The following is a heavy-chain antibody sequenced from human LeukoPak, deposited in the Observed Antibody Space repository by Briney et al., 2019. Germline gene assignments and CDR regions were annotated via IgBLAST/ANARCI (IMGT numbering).Heavy chain of an antibody. V-gene: IGHV3-9*01. CDR2: ISWNSGSI. CDR3: ASRGSGSPDTPADY. CDR1: GFTFDDYA. Sequence: GGSLRLSCAASGFTFDDYAMHWVRQAPGKGLEWVSGISWNSGSIGYADSVKGRFTISRDNAKNSLYLQMNSLRAEDTALYYCASRGSGSPDTPADYWGQGTLVTVSS. D-gene: IGHD3-10*01. J-gene: IGHJ4*02.